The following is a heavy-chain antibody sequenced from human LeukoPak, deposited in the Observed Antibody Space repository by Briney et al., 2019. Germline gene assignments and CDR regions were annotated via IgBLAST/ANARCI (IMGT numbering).Heavy chain of an antibody. CDR3: TTQYYYDSSGSEPSTYYFDY. V-gene: IGHV3-73*01. CDR1: GFTFSGSA. D-gene: IGHD3-22*01. J-gene: IGHJ4*02. Sequence: PGGSLRLSCAASGFTFSGSAMQWVRQASGKGLEWVGRIRSKPNSYATAYDASVKGRFTISRDDSKNTAYLQMNSLKTEDTAVYYCTTQYYYDSSGSEPSTYYFDYWGQGTLVTVSS. CDR2: IRSKPNSYAT.